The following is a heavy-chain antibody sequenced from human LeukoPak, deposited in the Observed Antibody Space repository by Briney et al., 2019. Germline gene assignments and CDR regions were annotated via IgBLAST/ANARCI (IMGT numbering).Heavy chain of an antibody. CDR3: ARDKRHSYGRYFDH. J-gene: IGHJ4*02. CDR1: GASISSYY. D-gene: IGHD3-16*01. V-gene: IGHV4-59*01. Sequence: PSETLSLTCTVSGASISSYYWNWIRKPPGKGLEWIGYMQSTGSSKYNPSLKSRVNIFVDTSKNQAALILTSVTAADTAVYYCARDKRHSYGRYFDHWGQGALVTVSS. CDR2: MQSTGSS.